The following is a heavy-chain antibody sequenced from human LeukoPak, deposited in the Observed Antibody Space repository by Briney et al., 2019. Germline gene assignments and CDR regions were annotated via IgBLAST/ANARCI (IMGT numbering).Heavy chain of an antibody. CDR3: ANQEYDALDI. D-gene: IGHD2/OR15-2a*01. J-gene: IGHJ3*02. CDR2: IYYSGST. V-gene: IGHV4-39*01. CDR1: GGSISSSSYY. Sequence: PSETLSLTCTVSGGSISSSSYYWGWIRQPPGKGLEWIGSIYYSGSTYYNPSLKSRVTISVDTSKNQFSLKLSSVTAADTAVYYCANQEYDALDIWGQGTMVTVSS.